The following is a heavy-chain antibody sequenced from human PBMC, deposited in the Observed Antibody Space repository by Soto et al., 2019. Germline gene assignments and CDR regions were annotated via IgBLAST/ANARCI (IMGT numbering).Heavy chain of an antibody. V-gene: IGHV4-4*07. D-gene: IGHD3-10*01. CDR1: GGSISSYY. CDR2: IDTSGTT. Sequence: SEPLSLTCTVSGGSISSYYVSWIRQSAGKGLEWIGRIDTSGTTNYNPSLKSRVTMSVDASKNHFSLNLSSVTAADTAVYYCARGPRGYVYYHGMDVWVQGTTVTVSS. J-gene: IGHJ6*02. CDR3: ARGPRGYVYYHGMDV.